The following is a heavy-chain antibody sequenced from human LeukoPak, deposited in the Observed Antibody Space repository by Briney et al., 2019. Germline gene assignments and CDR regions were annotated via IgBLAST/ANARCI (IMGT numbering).Heavy chain of an antibody. D-gene: IGHD1-26*01. CDR3: ARGGGARKTENWFDP. CDR2: IYYSGST. V-gene: IGHV4-59*01. Sequence: SETLSLTCTVSGGSISSYYWSWIRQPPGKGLEWIGYIYYSGSTNYNPSLRSRVTISLDTSKSQFSLKLSSVTAADTALYYCARGGGARKTENWFDPWGQGTLVTVAS. CDR1: GGSISSYY. J-gene: IGHJ5*02.